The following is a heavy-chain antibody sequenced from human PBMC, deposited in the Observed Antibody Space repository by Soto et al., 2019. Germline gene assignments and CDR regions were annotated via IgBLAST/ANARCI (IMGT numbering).Heavy chain of an antibody. J-gene: IGHJ6*03. CDR3: ARVDFDVDYYGSGMSRGLYMDV. D-gene: IGHD3-10*01. CDR1: GFSFSSYS. CDR2: ISSSSSTI. V-gene: IGHV3-48*01. Sequence: GGSLRLSCAASGFSFSSYSVNWVRQAPGKGLEWVSYISSSSSTIYYADSVKGRFTISRDNAKNSLYLQMNSLRAEDTAVYYCARVDFDVDYYGSGMSRGLYMDVWGKGTTVTVSS.